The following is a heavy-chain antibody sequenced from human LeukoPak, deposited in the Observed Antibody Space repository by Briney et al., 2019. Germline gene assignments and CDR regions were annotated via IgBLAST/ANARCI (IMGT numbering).Heavy chain of an antibody. CDR3: AKEGRGSGWYRGYDYYGMDV. J-gene: IGHJ6*02. Sequence: GGSLRLSCAASGFTFSSYGMHWVRQAPGKGLEWVAVISYDGSNKYYADSAKGRFTISRDNSKNTLYLQMNSLRAEDTAVYYCAKEGRGSGWYRGYDYYGMDVWGQGTTVTVSS. D-gene: IGHD6-19*01. CDR1: GFTFSSYG. V-gene: IGHV3-30*18. CDR2: ISYDGSNK.